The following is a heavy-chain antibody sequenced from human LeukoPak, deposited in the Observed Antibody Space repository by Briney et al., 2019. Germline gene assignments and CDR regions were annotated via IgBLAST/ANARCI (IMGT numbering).Heavy chain of an antibody. D-gene: IGHD3-3*01. J-gene: IGHJ4*02. CDR2: ISSSSSTI. Sequence: AGGSLRLSCAASGFTFSSYSMNWVRQAPGKGLEWVSYISSSSSTIYYADSVKGRFTISRDNAKNSLYLQMNSLRAEDTAVYYCARDLIRYPITIFGVVDYWGQGTLVTVSS. V-gene: IGHV3-48*01. CDR1: GFTFSSYS. CDR3: ARDLIRYPITIFGVVDY.